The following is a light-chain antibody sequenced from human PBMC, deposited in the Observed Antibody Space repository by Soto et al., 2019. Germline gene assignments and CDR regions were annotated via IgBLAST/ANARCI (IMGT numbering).Light chain of an antibody. CDR1: SSDVGGYNY. Sequence: QSALTQPAPVSGSPGQSITISCTGTSSDVGGYNYVSWYQQHPGKAPKLMIYVVSNRPSGVSNRFSGSKSGNTASLTISGLQAEDEADYYCSSYTSSSTLYVFGTGTKVTVL. CDR2: VVS. V-gene: IGLV2-14*01. CDR3: SSYTSSSTLYV. J-gene: IGLJ1*01.